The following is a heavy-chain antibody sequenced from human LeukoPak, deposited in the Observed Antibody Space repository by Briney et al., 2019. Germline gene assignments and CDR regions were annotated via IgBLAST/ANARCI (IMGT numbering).Heavy chain of an antibody. CDR3: AKGAAIDH. CDR1: GFDFNNYA. J-gene: IGHJ4*02. CDR2: MSGSGYHTYYADSDKT. Sequence: YPGGSLRLPCAASGFDFNNYAMSWVRQGPGKRLEWVSAMSGSGYHTYYADSDKTYYADSVKGRFTISRDNSKSTVYLHMNNLRLEDTAIYYCAKGAAIDHWGQGTLVTVSS. V-gene: IGHV3-23*01.